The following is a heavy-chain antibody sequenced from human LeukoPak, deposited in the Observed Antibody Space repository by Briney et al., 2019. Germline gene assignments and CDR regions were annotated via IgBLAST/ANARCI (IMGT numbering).Heavy chain of an antibody. CDR1: GYTFSSYE. J-gene: IGHJ4*02. Sequence: EASVKVSCKASGYTFSSYEINWVRQATGQGLEWMGWMNPNSGNTGYAPKFQGRVTMTRNTSINTAYMELSSLRSEDTAVYYCARGRGKYSSLDYWGQGTLVTVPS. V-gene: IGHV1-8*01. D-gene: IGHD5-18*01. CDR3: ARGRGKYSSLDY. CDR2: MNPNSGNT.